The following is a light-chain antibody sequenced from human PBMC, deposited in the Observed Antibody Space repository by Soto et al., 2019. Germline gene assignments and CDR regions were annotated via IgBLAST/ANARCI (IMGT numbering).Light chain of an antibody. CDR2: KES. Sequence: DFRMTQSPSILFASVGDRVTITCRASEILSTWLAWYQQRPGKAPKLLISKESSVKSGVPSRFSGSGSGKEFTLTVSGVQTDDFATYFCQQYVTFGQGTKREIK. V-gene: IGKV1-5*03. J-gene: IGKJ2*01. CDR1: EILSTW. CDR3: QQYVT.